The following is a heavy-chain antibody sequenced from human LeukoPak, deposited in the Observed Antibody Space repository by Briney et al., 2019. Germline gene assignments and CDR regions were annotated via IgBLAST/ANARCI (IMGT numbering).Heavy chain of an antibody. J-gene: IGHJ4*02. D-gene: IGHD1-26*01. V-gene: IGHV1-58*01. CDR1: GFTFRNSA. CDR3: AADIVGGQLH. CDR2: IVVGSSNT. Sequence: ASVKVSCKASGFTFRNSAVQWVRQARGQRLEWIGWIVVGSSNTDYAQKFQERVTITRDMSTRTAYLELSSLKSEDTAVYYCAADIVGGQLHWGQGTLVTVSS.